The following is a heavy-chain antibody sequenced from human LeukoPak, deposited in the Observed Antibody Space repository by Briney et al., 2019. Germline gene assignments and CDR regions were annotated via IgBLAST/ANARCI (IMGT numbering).Heavy chain of an antibody. Sequence: PSQTLSLTCTVSGGSTSSGSYYWSWIRQPAGKGLEWIWRIYTSGSTNYNPSLKSRVTISVTTSKTQFSVKPSSVTPSNRPVYYCARVHYKWFDPWGQGPLVTVSS. J-gene: IGHJ5*02. CDR3: ARVHYKWFDP. CDR2: IYTSGST. V-gene: IGHV4-61*02. CDR1: GGSTSSGSYY.